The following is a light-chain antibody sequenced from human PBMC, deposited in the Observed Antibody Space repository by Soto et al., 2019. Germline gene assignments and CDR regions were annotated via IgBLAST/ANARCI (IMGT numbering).Light chain of an antibody. CDR3: QQFSSYPLT. J-gene: IGKJ4*01. CDR2: DSS. CDR1: LTCNDIY. Sequence: VWTPAPGTMSLSPREIDNLSCRAKLTCNDIYLAWYQLKSGQAPRLLIYDSSSRSSGIPYRFSGGGSGTDFTLTISRLQPEDFAVYYCQQFSSYPLTFGGGTKVEIK. V-gene: IGKV3-20*01.